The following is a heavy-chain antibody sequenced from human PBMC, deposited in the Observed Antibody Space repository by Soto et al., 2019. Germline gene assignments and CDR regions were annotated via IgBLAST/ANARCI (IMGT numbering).Heavy chain of an antibody. CDR1: GGTFSSYA. J-gene: IGHJ4*02. CDR2: IIPIFGTA. D-gene: IGHD3-22*01. Sequence: SVKVSCKASGGTFSSYAISWVRQAPGQGFEWMGGIIPIFGTANYAQKFQGRVTITADKSTSTAYMELSSLRSEDTAVYYCASVYYYDSSGYYYPYFDYWGQGTLVTVSS. V-gene: IGHV1-69*06. CDR3: ASVYYYDSSGYYYPYFDY.